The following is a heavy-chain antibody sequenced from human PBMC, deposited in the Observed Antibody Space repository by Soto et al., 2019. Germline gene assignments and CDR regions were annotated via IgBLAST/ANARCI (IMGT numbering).Heavy chain of an antibody. V-gene: IGHV3-23*01. CDR1: GFTFSSYA. D-gene: IGHD3-10*01. J-gene: IGHJ6*02. Sequence: PGGSLRLSCAASGFTFSSYAMSWVRQAPGKGLEWVSAISGSGGSTYYADSVKGRFTISRDNSKNTLYLQMNSLRAEDTAVYYCAFKVRGDYYSGMDVWGQGTTVTVSS. CDR2: ISGSGGST. CDR3: AFKVRGDYYSGMDV.